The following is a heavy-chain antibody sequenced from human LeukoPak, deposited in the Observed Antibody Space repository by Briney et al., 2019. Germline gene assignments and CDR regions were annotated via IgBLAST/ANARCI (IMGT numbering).Heavy chain of an antibody. D-gene: IGHD4-17*01. CDR3: ARRAYGDGI. CDR1: GGSISSYY. Sequence: TSETLSLTCTVSGGSISSYYWSWIRQPPGKGLEWIGYIYYSGTTNYNPSLKSRVTISVDTSKNQFPLKLSSVTAADTAVYYCARRAYGDGIWGQGTMVTVSS. V-gene: IGHV4-59*01. J-gene: IGHJ3*02. CDR2: IYYSGTT.